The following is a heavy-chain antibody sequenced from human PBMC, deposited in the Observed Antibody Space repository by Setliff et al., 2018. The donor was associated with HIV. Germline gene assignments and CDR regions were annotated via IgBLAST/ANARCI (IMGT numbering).Heavy chain of an antibody. V-gene: IGHV3-48*04. D-gene: IGHD2-15*01. J-gene: IGHJ6*02. CDR1: GFTFSSSG. Sequence: HPGGSLRLSCAASGFTFSSSGMSWIRQGPGKGLEWVSYISSSGGTIYYADSVKGRFTISRDNAENSLYLQMNSLRAEDTAIYYCVRGSPAGQSSHCIGGSCNWPHYYYYYGMDVWGQGTTVTVSS. CDR2: ISSSGGTI. CDR3: VRGSPAGQSSHCIGGSCNWPHYYYYYGMDV.